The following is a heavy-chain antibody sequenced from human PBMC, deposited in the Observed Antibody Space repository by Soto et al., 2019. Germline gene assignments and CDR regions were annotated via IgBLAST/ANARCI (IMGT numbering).Heavy chain of an antibody. J-gene: IGHJ4*02. CDR2: IYYSGST. D-gene: IGHD6-13*01. Sequence: QLQLQESGPGLVKPSETLSLTCTVSGGSISSSSYYWGWIRQPPGKGLEWIGSIYYSGSTYYNPSLKSRVTISVDTSKNQFSLKLSSVTAADTAVYYCARHLPGISIDYWGQGTLVTVSS. CDR3: ARHLPGISIDY. CDR1: GGSISSSSYY. V-gene: IGHV4-39*01.